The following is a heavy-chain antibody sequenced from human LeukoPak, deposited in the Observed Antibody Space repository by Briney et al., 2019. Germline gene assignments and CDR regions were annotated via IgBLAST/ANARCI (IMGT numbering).Heavy chain of an antibody. D-gene: IGHD6-19*01. Sequence: GGSLRLSCAASGLIFSNYGMHWVRQAPGKGLEWVALIWYDGSNQYYADSVKGRFTISRDNAKNSLYLQMNSLRDEDTAVYYCARRAGYNSDWYLVNDYWGQGTLVTVSS. CDR3: ARRAGYNSDWYLVNDY. CDR2: IWYDGSNQ. V-gene: IGHV3-33*01. J-gene: IGHJ4*02. CDR1: GLIFSNYG.